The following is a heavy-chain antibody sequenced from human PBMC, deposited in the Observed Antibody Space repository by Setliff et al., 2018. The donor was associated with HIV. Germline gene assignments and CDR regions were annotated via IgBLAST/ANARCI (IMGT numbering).Heavy chain of an antibody. V-gene: IGHV3-23*01. CDR2: ISSGGST. Sequence: GGSLRLSCAASRFTFSSYSMNWVRQAPGKGLEWVSYISSGGSTYYADSVKGRFTISTDNSRNTLYLQMNSLRPEDTAIYYCAKLAPSYSSGKDDFWGQGTLVTVSS. D-gene: IGHD6-19*01. CDR3: AKLAPSYSSGKDDF. J-gene: IGHJ4*02. CDR1: RFTFSSYS.